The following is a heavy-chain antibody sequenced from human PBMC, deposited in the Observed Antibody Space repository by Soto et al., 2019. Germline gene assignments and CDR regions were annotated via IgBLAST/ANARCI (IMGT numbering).Heavy chain of an antibody. J-gene: IGHJ4*02. D-gene: IGHD6-13*01. CDR2: ISSSSSYI. V-gene: IGHV3-21*01. Sequence: EVQLVESGGGLVKPGGSLRLSCAASGFTFSSYSMNWVRQAPGKGLEWVSSISSSSSYIYYANSVKGRFTISRDNAKNSLDLQMNSLRAEDTAVYYCARERGAAAGMGCFDYWGQGTLVTVSS. CDR3: ARERGAAAGMGCFDY. CDR1: GFTFSSYS.